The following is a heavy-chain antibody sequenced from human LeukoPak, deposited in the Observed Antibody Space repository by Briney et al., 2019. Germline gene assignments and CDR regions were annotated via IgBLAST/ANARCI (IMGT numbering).Heavy chain of an antibody. J-gene: IGHJ4*02. V-gene: IGHV3-7*01. CDR1: GFTFSSYW. D-gene: IGHD3-3*01. CDR3: ARAPDLDITIFGVVIRWGGVDY. CDR2: IKQDGSEK. Sequence: LSGGSLRLSCAASGFTFSSYWMSWVRQAPGKGLEWVANIKQDGSEKYYVDSVKGRFTISRDNAKNSLYLQMNSLRAEDTAVYYCARAPDLDITIFGVVIRWGGVDYWGQGTLVTVSS.